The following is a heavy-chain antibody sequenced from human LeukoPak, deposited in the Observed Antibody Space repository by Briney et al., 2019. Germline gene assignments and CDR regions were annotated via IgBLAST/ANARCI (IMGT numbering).Heavy chain of an antibody. D-gene: IGHD6-19*01. CDR2: INAGNGNT. J-gene: IGHJ4*02. Sequence: ASVKVSCKASGYTFTSYAMHWVLQAPGQRLEWMGWINAGNGNTEYSQKFQGRVTITRDTSASTAYMELSSLRSEDTAVYYCARDNGYSSGWYGYWGQGTLVTVSS. CDR1: GYTFTSYA. V-gene: IGHV1-3*01. CDR3: ARDNGYSSGWYGY.